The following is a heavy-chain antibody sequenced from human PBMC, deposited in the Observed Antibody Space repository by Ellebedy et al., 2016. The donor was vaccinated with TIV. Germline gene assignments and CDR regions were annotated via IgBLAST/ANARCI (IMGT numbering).Heavy chain of an antibody. D-gene: IGHD2-15*01. J-gene: IGHJ6*02. CDR3: ARVVVVAATPRYYYYYGMDV. CDR1: GFTFSSYS. V-gene: IGHV3-21*01. CDR2: ISSSSSYI. Sequence: GGSLRLXXAASGFTFSSYSMNWVRQAPGKGLEWVSSISSSSSYIYYADSVKGRFTISRDNAKNSLYLQMNSLRAEDTAVYYCARVVVVAATPRYYYYYGMDVWGQGTTVTVSS.